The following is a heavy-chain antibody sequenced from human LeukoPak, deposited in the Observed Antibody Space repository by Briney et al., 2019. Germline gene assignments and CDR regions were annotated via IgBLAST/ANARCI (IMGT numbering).Heavy chain of an antibody. CDR2: VSESGTNT. D-gene: IGHD6-13*01. CDR1: GFSFSSYA. Sequence: GGSLRLSCEASGFSFSSYAMSWVRQAPGKGLEWVSSVSESGTNTYYADSVKGRFTISRDNSKNTLLLQMNSLRAEDTAVYYCAVTWGSTWYYFDYWGQGALVTVSS. V-gene: IGHV3-23*01. CDR3: AVTWGSTWYYFDY. J-gene: IGHJ4*02.